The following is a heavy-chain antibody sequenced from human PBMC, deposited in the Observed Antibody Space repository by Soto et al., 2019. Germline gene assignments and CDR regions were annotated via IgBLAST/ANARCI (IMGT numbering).Heavy chain of an antibody. Sequence: PSETLSLTCAVSGGSISSNNWCSWVRQPPGKGLEWIGEIYHSGSTNYNPSLKSRVTISIDKSKNQFSLKLSSVTAADTAVYYCARDGSNYDILAGPYFYYGMDVWGQGTTVTVSS. D-gene: IGHD3-9*01. J-gene: IGHJ6*02. V-gene: IGHV4-4*02. CDR3: ARDGSNYDILAGPYFYYGMDV. CDR1: GGSISSNNW. CDR2: IYHSGST.